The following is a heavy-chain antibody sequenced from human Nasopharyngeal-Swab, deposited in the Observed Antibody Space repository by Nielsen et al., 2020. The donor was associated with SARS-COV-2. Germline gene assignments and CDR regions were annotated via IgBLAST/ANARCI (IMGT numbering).Heavy chain of an antibody. V-gene: IGHV1-2*02. CDR2: INPNSGGT. J-gene: IGHJ6*02. Sequence: VRQMPGKGLEWMGWINPNSGGTNYAQKFQGRVTMTRDTSISTAYMELSRLRSDDTAMYYCARDQYSGYDSSYYYYGMDVWGQGTTVTVSS. CDR3: ARDQYSGYDSSYYYYGMDV. D-gene: IGHD5-12*01.